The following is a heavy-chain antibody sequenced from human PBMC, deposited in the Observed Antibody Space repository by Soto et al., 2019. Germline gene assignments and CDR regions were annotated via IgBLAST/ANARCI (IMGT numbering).Heavy chain of an antibody. D-gene: IGHD1-7*01. J-gene: IGHJ4*02. CDR3: ARCGNWNYASDS. Sequence: QVQLVQSGPEVKKPGASVKVSCKTSGYTFTSSGISWVPQAPGQGLEWMGWISANNGNTNYAQIVQGRATMTTDTSTSTAYMELRSLRTDDTAVYYCARCGNWNYASDSWGQGPLVTVAS. V-gene: IGHV1-18*01. CDR1: GYTFTSSG. CDR2: ISANNGNT.